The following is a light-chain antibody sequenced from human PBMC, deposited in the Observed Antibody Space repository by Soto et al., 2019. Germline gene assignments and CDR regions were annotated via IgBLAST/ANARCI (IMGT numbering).Light chain of an antibody. V-gene: IGKV3-15*01. CDR1: QSVNTN. CDR2: AAS. J-gene: IGKJ1*01. CDR3: QEYNDWPRGT. Sequence: EVVMTQSPATLSVSPGDRATLSCRASQSVNTNLAWYHQKPGEAPRVLIDAASTRVTDVPDRFSGSGSGTSFTLNISSMQSEDCVLYYCQEYNDWPRGTVGQGTEVEVK.